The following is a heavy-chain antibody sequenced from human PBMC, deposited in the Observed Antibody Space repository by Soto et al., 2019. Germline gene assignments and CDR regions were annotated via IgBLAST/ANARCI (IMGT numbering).Heavy chain of an antibody. D-gene: IGHD3-3*01. CDR3: ARERYYDFWSGYGGMDV. V-gene: IGHV3-48*02. CDR2: ISSSSSTI. J-gene: IGHJ6*02. Sequence: PGGSLRLSCAASGFTFSSYSMNWVRQAPGKGLEWVSYISSSSSTIYYADSVKGRFTISRDNAKNPLYLQMNSLRDEDTAVYYCARERYYDFWSGYGGMDVWGQGTTVTVSS. CDR1: GFTFSSYS.